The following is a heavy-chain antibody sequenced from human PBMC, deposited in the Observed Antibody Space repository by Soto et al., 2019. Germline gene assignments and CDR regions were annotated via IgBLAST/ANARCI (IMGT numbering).Heavy chain of an antibody. V-gene: IGHV3-72*01. CDR2: SKNKANNDTT. J-gene: IGHJ4*02. Sequence: GGSLRLSCAASGFIFSDYYIDWVRQAPGKGLEWVGRSKNKANNDTTEYAASVKVRFFISRDESKNSLYLQMNSLKTEDPAVYYCTRVDFYGSEGNYYWGPGILVTVSS. CDR3: TRVDFYGSEGNYY. CDR1: GFIFSDYY. D-gene: IGHD3-10*01.